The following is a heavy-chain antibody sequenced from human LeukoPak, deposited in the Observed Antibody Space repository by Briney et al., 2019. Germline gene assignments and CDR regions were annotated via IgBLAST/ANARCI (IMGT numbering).Heavy chain of an antibody. J-gene: IGHJ4*02. D-gene: IGHD2-15*01. V-gene: IGHV3-64*01. CDR3: ARGVVLGYDFDY. CDR1: GFTFTSDA. Sequence: GGSLRLSCALSGFTFTSDAMDWVRHAPGEGLEYVSAISSNVFSTNYANSLQGRFTISRDNSKNTLYLQMSSLGPEDLAVYYCARGVVLGYDFDYWGRGTLVTVSS. CDR2: ISSNVFST.